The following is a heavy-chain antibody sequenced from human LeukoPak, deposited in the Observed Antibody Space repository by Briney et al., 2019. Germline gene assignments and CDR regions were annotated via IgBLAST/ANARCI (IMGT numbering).Heavy chain of an antibody. J-gene: IGHJ6*02. Sequence: ASVKVSCKASGYTFTSYYMHWVRQAPGQGLEWMGIINPSGGSTSYAQKFQGRVTMTRDTSTSTVCMELSSLRSEDTAVYYCARDGLVVVPAAIRASPYYYYGMDVWGQGTTVTVSS. CDR1: GYTFTSYY. CDR3: ARDGLVVVPAAIRASPYYYYGMDV. D-gene: IGHD2-2*02. V-gene: IGHV1-46*01. CDR2: INPSGGST.